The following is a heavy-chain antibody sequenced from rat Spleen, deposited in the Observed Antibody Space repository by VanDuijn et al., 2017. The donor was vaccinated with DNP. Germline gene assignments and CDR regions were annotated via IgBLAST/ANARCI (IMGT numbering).Heavy chain of an antibody. Sequence: EVQLVESGGGLVQPGRSLKLSCAASGFTFSYYGMAWVRQAPKKGLEWVASISASGGSTSYRDSVKGRFTISRDNAKSTLYLQMDSLRSEDTATYFCAREDYGFTYFDYWGQGVMVTVSS. CDR2: ISASGGST. D-gene: IGHD1-11*01. CDR3: AREDYGFTYFDY. CDR1: GFTFSYYG. V-gene: IGHV5-19*01. J-gene: IGHJ2*01.